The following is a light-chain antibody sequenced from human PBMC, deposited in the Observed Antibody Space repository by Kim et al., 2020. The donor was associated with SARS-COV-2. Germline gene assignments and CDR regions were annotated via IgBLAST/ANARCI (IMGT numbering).Light chain of an antibody. CDR3: QQYNNWPLT. Sequence: DIVMTQSPATLSVSPGERVTLSCRASQSVSSNLAWYHQKPGQAPRLLIYDASTRAADSPAGFSGSGSETEFTLTINSLQSEDFAVYYCQQYNNWPLTVGGGTKVDIK. J-gene: IGKJ4*01. CDR1: QSVSSN. CDR2: DAS. V-gene: IGKV3-15*01.